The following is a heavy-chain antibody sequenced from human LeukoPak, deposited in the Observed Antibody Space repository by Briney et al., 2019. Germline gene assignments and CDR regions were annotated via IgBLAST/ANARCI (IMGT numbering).Heavy chain of an antibody. V-gene: IGHV4-4*07. CDR3: ARDSGTTGEVKFDP. D-gene: IGHD3-10*01. CDR1: GDSISSYY. CDR2: IYASGST. Sequence: SETLSLTCSVSGDSISSYYWSWIRQPAGKGLEWIGRIYASGSTNYNPSLKSRVTMSVGTSKNQFSLKLSSVTAADTAVYYCARDSGTTGEVKFDPWGQGTLVTVSS. J-gene: IGHJ5*02.